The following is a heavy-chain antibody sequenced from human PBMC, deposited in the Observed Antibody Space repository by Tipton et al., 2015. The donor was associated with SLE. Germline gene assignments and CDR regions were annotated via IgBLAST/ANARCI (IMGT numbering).Heavy chain of an antibody. V-gene: IGHV4-34*01. CDR3: ARGYRYSSSSYYFDY. CDR1: GGSFSIYY. CDR2: INHSGST. D-gene: IGHD6-13*01. J-gene: IGHJ4*02. Sequence: TLSLTCAVYGGSFSIYYWSWIRQPPGKGLEWIGEINHSGSTNYNPSLKSRVTISVDTSKNQFSLKLSSVTAADTAVYYCARGYRYSSSSYYFDYWGQGTLVTVSS.